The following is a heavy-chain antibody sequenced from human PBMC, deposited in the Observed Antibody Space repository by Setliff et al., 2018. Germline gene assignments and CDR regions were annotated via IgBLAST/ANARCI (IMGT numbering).Heavy chain of an antibody. V-gene: IGHV4-61*09. J-gene: IGHJ4*02. CDR1: GGSLTSGSNY. CDR2: IDPSGNT. Sequence: TLSLTCTVSGGSLTSGSNYWSWIRQPAGRGLEWMGHIDPSGNTNYHPSLRSRVTISRDTSKNQFSLKLTSVTAADTAVYFCARSLSSGSYWNPRPFYSDSWGQGTLVTVSS. CDR3: ARSLSSGSYWNPRPFYSDS. D-gene: IGHD3-10*01.